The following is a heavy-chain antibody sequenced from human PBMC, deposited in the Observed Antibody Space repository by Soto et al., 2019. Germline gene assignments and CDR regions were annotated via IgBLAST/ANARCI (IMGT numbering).Heavy chain of an antibody. CDR2: FDPEDGET. CDR1: GYTLTELS. D-gene: IGHD2-2*01. CDR3: ATSAIGCSSTSCSYYFDY. J-gene: IGHJ4*02. V-gene: IGHV1-24*01. Sequence: ASVKVSCKVSGYTLTELSMHWVRQAPGKGLEWMGGFDPEDGETIYAQKFQGRVTMTEDTSTDTAYMVLSSLRSEDTAVYYCATSAIGCSSTSCSYYFDYWGQGTLVTVSS.